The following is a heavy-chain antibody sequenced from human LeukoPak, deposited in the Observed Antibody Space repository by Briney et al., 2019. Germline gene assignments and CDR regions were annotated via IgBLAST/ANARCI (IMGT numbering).Heavy chain of an antibody. V-gene: IGHV1-2*02. CDR1: GYTFTGYY. Sequence: ASVKVSCKASGYTFTGYYMHWVRQAPGQGLEWMGWINPNRGGTNYAQKFQGRVTMTRDTSISTAYMELSRLRSDDTAVYYCASSDSGSYSFWDYWGQGTLVTVSS. CDR3: ASSDSGSYSFWDY. CDR2: INPNRGGT. D-gene: IGHD1-26*01. J-gene: IGHJ4*02.